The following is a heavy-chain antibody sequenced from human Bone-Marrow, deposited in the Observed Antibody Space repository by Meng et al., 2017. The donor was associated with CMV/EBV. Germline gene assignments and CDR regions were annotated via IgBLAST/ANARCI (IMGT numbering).Heavy chain of an antibody. CDR2: ISSSSSYI. CDR1: GFTFSSYS. J-gene: IGHJ6*02. D-gene: IGHD3-16*01. Sequence: GGSLRLSCAASGFTFSSYSMNWVRQAPGKGLEWVSSISSSSSYIYYADSVKGRFTISRDNAKNSLYLQMNSLRAEDTAVYYCARDRGEYYYNGMDVWGQGTTVTVSS. CDR3: ARDRGEYYYNGMDV. V-gene: IGHV3-21*01.